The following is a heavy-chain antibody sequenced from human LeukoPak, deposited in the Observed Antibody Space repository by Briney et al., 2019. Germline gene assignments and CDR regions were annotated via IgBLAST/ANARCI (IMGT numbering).Heavy chain of an antibody. Sequence: GGSLRLSCAASGFTFSSYGMHWVRQAPGKGLEWVAFIRYDGSNKYYADSVKGRFTISRDNSKNTLYLQMNSLRAEDTAVYYCAKEGQVDTAMVREDYFDYWGQGTLVTVSP. CDR2: IRYDGSNK. CDR3: AKEGQVDTAMVREDYFDY. V-gene: IGHV3-30*02. D-gene: IGHD5-18*01. J-gene: IGHJ4*02. CDR1: GFTFSSYG.